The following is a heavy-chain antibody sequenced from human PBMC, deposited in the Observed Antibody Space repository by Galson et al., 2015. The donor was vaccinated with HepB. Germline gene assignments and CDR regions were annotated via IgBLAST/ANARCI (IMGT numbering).Heavy chain of an antibody. V-gene: IGHV3-53*01. CDR3: AIGIEMVTIADY. Sequence: SLRLSCAASGFNIIDNYMTWVRQTPGRGLEWVSAIEGTGRTDYADSVEGRFTISRDNSKNTLYLQMNSLRAEDTAVYYCAIGIEMVTIADYWGLGTLVTVSS. CDR2: IEGTGRT. J-gene: IGHJ4*02. D-gene: IGHD5-24*01. CDR1: GFNIIDNY.